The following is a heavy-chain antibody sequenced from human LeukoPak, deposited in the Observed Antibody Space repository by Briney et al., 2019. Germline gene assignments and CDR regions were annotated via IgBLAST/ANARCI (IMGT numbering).Heavy chain of an antibody. CDR1: GFTFSSSA. V-gene: IGHV3-23*01. CDR3: AKTSDYDFWSGYVDY. J-gene: IGHJ4*02. Sequence: GGSLRLSCTASGFTFSSSAMSWVRQAPGKGLEWVSSISDSGDATYYADSVKGRFTISRDNSKNTLYLQMNSLRAEDTAVYYCAKTSDYDFWSGYVDYWGQGTLVTVSS. CDR2: ISDSGDAT. D-gene: IGHD3-3*01.